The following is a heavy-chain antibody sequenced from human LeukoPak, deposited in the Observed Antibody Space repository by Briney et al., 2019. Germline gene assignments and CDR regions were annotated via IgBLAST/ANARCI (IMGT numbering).Heavy chain of an antibody. J-gene: IGHJ4*02. CDR1: GGSISSYY. D-gene: IGHD6-13*01. CDR3: ARGILAAAGRIWDY. V-gene: IGHV4-59*01. Sequence: SETLSLTCTVSGGSISSYYWSWIRQPPGKGLEWIGYIYYSGSTNYNPSLKSRVTISVDTSKNQFSLKLSSVTAADTAVYYCARGILAAAGRIWDYWGQGTLVTVSS. CDR2: IYYSGST.